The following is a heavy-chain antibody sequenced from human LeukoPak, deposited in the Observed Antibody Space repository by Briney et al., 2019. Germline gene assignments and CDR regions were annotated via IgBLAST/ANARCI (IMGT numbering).Heavy chain of an antibody. Sequence: PSETLSLTCTVSGGSISSYYWSWIRQPPGKGLEWIGYIYYSGSTNYNPSRKSRVTISVDTSKNQFSLKLSSVTAADTAVYYCARGGRRDDVFDYWGQGTLVTVSS. CDR2: IYYSGST. CDR3: ARGGRRDDVFDY. D-gene: IGHD1-1*01. CDR1: GGSISSYY. J-gene: IGHJ4*02. V-gene: IGHV4-59*01.